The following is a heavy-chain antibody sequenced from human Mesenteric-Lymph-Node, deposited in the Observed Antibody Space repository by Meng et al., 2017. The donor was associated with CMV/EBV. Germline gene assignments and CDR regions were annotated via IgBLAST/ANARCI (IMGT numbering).Heavy chain of an antibody. Sequence: LSCAASGFTFSSYAIHWVRQAPGKGLEWVAVISYDGSNKYYADSVKGRFTISRDNSKNTLYLQMNSLRAEDTAVYYCARELGYTFDYWGQGTLVTVSS. D-gene: IGHD7-27*01. CDR3: ARELGYTFDY. CDR2: ISYDGSNK. J-gene: IGHJ4*02. V-gene: IGHV3-30-3*01. CDR1: GFTFSSYA.